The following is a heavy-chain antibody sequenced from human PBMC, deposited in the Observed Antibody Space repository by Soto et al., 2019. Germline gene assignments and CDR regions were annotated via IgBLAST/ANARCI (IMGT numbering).Heavy chain of an antibody. CDR3: ARGYFDSGHGYDL. J-gene: IGHJ5*02. V-gene: IGHV5-51*01. D-gene: IGHD3-10*01. CDR2: IFTRDSET. CDR1: GQLFNNHW. Sequence: EQLEQSGAEVKKPGESLKISCKGPGQLFNNHWIGWVRQTPGKGLEWMGLIFTRDSETKTSPSFQGHVSFSVDNSINTVYLQWTSLKTTDTGIYFCARGYFDSGHGYDLWGQGTLVTVSS.